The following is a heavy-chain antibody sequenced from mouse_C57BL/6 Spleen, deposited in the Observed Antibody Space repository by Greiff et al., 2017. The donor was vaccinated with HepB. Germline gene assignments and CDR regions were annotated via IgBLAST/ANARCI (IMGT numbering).Heavy chain of an antibody. V-gene: IGHV5-17*01. CDR3: ARPGYYSNYYSAMDY. CDR2: ISSGSSTI. D-gene: IGHD2-5*01. J-gene: IGHJ4*01. Sequence: EVMLVESGGGLVKPGGSLKLSCAASGFTFSDYGMHWVRQAPEKGLEWVAYISSGSSTIYYADTVKGRFTISRDNAKNTLFLQMTSLRSEDTAMYYCARPGYYSNYYSAMDYWGQGTSVTVSS. CDR1: GFTFSDYG.